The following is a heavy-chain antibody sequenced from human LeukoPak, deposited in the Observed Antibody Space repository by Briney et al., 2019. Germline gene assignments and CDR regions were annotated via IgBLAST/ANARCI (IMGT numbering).Heavy chain of an antibody. Sequence: GGSLRLSCAASGFNFNIYGMNWVRQAPGKGLEWVSSISSESTNIYYTDSVKGRFTIARDNAKNPLYLQMNSLIPEDTAVYYCSRDGSGSGDVWGQGTLVTVSS. J-gene: IGHJ4*02. CDR3: SRDGSGSGDV. CDR2: ISSESTNI. CDR1: GFNFNIYG. V-gene: IGHV3-21*01. D-gene: IGHD2-21*02.